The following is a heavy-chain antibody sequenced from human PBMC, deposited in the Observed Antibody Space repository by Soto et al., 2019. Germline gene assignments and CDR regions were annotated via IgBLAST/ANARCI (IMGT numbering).Heavy chain of an antibody. CDR2: MYNSGST. V-gene: IGHV4-30-4*01. J-gene: IGHJ1*01. Sequence: SETLSLTCTVSGGSISSGDYYWSWIRQPPGKGLEWIGYMYNSGSTDYNPSLKSRVTISVDTSKNQFSLKLSSVTAADTAVYYCARAPPSTMTRPEYFQHWGQGTLVTVS. D-gene: IGHD4-17*01. CDR1: GGSISSGDYY. CDR3: ARAPPSTMTRPEYFQH.